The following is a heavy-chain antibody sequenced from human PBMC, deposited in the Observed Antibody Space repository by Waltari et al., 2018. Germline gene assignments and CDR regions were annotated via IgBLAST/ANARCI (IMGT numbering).Heavy chain of an antibody. CDR3: ARGVPGSWPDYYFDH. CDR1: GYTFTNYG. V-gene: IGHV1-18*01. Sequence: QVQLVQSGAEVKKPGASVKVSCQASGYTFTNYGISWVRQAPGQGLEWMGWFSVYNGNTNYAQKLQGRVTMTTDTSTSTAYMELRSLRSDDTAVYYCARGVPGSWPDYYFDHWGQGTLVTVSS. J-gene: IGHJ4*02. D-gene: IGHD3-10*01. CDR2: FSVYNGNT.